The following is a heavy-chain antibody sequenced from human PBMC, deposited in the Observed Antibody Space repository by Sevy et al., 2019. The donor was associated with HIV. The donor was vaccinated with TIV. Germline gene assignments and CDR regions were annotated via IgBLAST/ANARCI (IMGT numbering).Heavy chain of an antibody. Sequence: GESLKISCAASGFTFSDYWMSWVRQAPGKGLEWVANIKQDGSQKYFVDSVKGRFTISRDNAKNSLYLQMDNLGAEDTAVDYCARKVGDMWGQGTMVTVSS. CDR1: GFTFSDYW. D-gene: IGHD1-26*01. V-gene: IGHV3-7*01. CDR3: ARKVGDM. J-gene: IGHJ3*01. CDR2: IKQDGSQK.